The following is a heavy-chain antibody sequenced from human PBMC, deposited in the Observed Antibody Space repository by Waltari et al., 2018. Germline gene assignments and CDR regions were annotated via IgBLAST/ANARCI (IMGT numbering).Heavy chain of an antibody. CDR1: GFTFDAYA. V-gene: IGHV3-9*01. CDR2: VSWKSVSI. D-gene: IGHD4-4*01. J-gene: IGHJ4*02. Sequence: EVQLVESGGGLVQPGRSLRLSCAASGFTFDAYAMNWVRQAPGKGVERVSGVSWKSVSIGYADSVNGRFTISRDNAKNSLYLQMNSLRAEDTALYYCAKDRWGSGLQLDYWGQGTLVTVSS. CDR3: AKDRWGSGLQLDY.